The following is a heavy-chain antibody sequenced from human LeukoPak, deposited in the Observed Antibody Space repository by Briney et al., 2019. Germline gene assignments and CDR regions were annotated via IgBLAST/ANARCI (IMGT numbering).Heavy chain of an antibody. D-gene: IGHD4-17*01. CDR3: STLDGDYDFDY. CDR2: IRSKAYGGTT. Sequence: GGSLRLSCTASGFTFGDYAMSWVRQAPGKGLEWVGFIRSKAYGGTTEYAASVKGRFTISRDDSKSIAYLQMNSLKTEDTAVYYCSTLDGDYDFDYWGQGTLVTVSS. J-gene: IGHJ4*02. CDR1: GFTFGDYA. V-gene: IGHV3-49*04.